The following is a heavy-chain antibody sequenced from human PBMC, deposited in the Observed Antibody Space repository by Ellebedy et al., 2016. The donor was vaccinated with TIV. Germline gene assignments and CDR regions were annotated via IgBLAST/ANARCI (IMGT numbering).Heavy chain of an antibody. CDR3: ARLPTSYPNWFNP. J-gene: IGHJ5*02. CDR2: IPYSGTT. Sequence: MPSETLSLTCTLSGVSISSTISTRGWSRQSTGKGLEWIGTIPYSGTTYYNPSLLSRVAISVDTSKNQFSLKLTSVTAADTAMYYCARLPTSYPNWFNPWGQGTRVTVSS. D-gene: IGHD3-16*02. V-gene: IGHV4-39*01. CDR1: GVSISSTIST.